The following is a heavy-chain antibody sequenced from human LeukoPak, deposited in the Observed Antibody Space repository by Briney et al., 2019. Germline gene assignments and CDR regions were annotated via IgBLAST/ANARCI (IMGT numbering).Heavy chain of an antibody. CDR2: IYHSGST. D-gene: IGHD3-9*01. CDR1: GYSISSGYY. J-gene: IGHJ4*02. CDR3: ARDGAYYDILTGYHPLDY. V-gene: IGHV4-38-2*02. Sequence: SETLSLTCAVSGYSISSGYYWGWIRQPPGKGLEWIGSIYHSGSTYYNPSLKSRVTVSVDTSKNQFPLKLSSVTAADTAVYYCARDGAYYDILTGYHPLDYWGQGTLVTVSS.